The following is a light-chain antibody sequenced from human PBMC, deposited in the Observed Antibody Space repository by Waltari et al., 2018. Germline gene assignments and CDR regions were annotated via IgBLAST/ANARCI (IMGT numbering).Light chain of an antibody. J-gene: IGKJ1*01. CDR1: QSLLHRNVNNY. CDR2: LGS. Sequence: DIVVTKSPLSLPVTPGEPASISCRSSQSLLHRNVNNYLDWYLQKPGQSPQLLIYLGSNRSSGVPDRFSGSGSGTDFTLRISRVEAEDVGVYYCMQSLQTLWTFGPGTKVEIK. CDR3: MQSLQTLWT. V-gene: IGKV2-28*01.